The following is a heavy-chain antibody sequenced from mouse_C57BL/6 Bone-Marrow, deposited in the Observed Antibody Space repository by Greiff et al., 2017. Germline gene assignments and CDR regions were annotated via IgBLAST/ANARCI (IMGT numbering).Heavy chain of an antibody. V-gene: IGHV1-4*01. D-gene: IGHD2-2*01. CDR3: SRNGYPYWYFDV. CDR2: INPSSGYT. CDR1: GYTFTSYT. Sequence: QVQLQQSGAELARPGASVKMSCKASGYTFTSYTMHWVKQRPVQGLEWIGYINPSSGYTKYNQKFKDKATLTADKSSSTAYMQLSSLTSEDSAVYVCSRNGYPYWYFDVWGTGTSVTVSS. J-gene: IGHJ1*03.